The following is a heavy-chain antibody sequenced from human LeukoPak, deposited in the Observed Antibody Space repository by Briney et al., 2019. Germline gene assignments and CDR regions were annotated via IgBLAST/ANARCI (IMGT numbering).Heavy chain of an antibody. CDR3: ARGRGVVSPRWRWFDP. J-gene: IGHJ5*02. CDR1: GYTFTSYY. Sequence: ASVKVSCKASGYTFTSYYMHWVRQAPGQGLEWMGIINPSGGSTSYAQKFQGRVTMTRDTSTSTVYMELSSLRSEDTAVYYCARGRGVVSPRWRWFDPWGQGTLVTVFS. D-gene: IGHD2-21*01. V-gene: IGHV1-46*01. CDR2: INPSGGST.